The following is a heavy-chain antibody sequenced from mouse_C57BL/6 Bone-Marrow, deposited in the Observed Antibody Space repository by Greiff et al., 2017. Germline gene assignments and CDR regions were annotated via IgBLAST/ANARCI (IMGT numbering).Heavy chain of an antibody. CDR2: IYPGSGST. J-gene: IGHJ4*01. CDR1: GYTFTSYW. V-gene: IGHV1-55*01. Sequence: QVQLQQPGAELVKPGASVKMSCKASGYTFTSYWITWVKQRPGQGLEWIGDIYPGSGSTNYNEKFKSKDTLTVDTSSSTAYMQLSSLTSEDSAVYYCARRGVITTVVATNAMDDWGKGTSVTVSS. CDR3: ARRGVITTVVATNAMDD. D-gene: IGHD1-1*01.